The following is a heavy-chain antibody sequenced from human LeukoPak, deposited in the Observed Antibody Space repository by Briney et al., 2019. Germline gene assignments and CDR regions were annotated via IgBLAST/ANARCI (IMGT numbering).Heavy chain of an antibody. J-gene: IGHJ5*01. CDR2: IYTSGST. V-gene: IGHV4-4*07. D-gene: IGHD3-10*01. CDR1: GGSISSYY. CDR3: AREGVRGVPQWFDS. Sequence: SETLSLTCTVSGGSISSYYWSWIRQPAGKGLEWIGRIYTSGSTNYNPSLKSRVTMSVDTSKKQVSLNLTSVTAADTAVYYCAREGVRGVPQWFDSWGQGTLVTVSS.